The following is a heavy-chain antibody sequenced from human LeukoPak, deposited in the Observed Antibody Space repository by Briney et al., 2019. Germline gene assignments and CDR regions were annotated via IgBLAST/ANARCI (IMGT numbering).Heavy chain of an antibody. V-gene: IGHV4-4*07. Sequence: PSETLSLTCTVSGGCINNYYWSWIRQPAGKGLEWIGRIYTRGSTNYNPSLKSRVTMSVDTSKNQFSLKLNSVTAADTAVYYCARGRYCSADICSGGDAFDIWGQGTMVSVSS. CDR3: ARGRYCSADICSGGDAFDI. D-gene: IGHD2-15*01. CDR1: GGCINNYY. J-gene: IGHJ3*02. CDR2: IYTRGST.